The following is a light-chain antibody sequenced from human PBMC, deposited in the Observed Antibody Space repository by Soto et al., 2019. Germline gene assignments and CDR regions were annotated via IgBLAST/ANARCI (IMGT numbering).Light chain of an antibody. J-gene: IGKJ5*01. CDR2: AAS. Sequence: DIQMTQSPSSLFASXWGGVTITXXSSQRISTYLNWYRQKPGKAPDLLIYAASSLPTGVPPRFSGSGSGTDFTLTITGLQPEDFATYYCQQNYSIPITFGQGTRLENK. CDR3: QQNYSIPIT. V-gene: IGKV1-39*01. CDR1: QRISTY.